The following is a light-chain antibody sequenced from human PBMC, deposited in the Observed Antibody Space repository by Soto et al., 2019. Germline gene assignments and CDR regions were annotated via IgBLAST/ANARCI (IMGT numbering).Light chain of an antibody. Sequence: EIVLTQSPGTLSLSPGERATLSCRASQSVSSSYLAWYQQKPGQAPRLLIYGASSRATGIPDRFSGSGSGTDLTLTISRLEPEEFAVYYCQQYGSSPLLTFGVWTKVEIK. CDR1: QSVSSSY. CDR2: GAS. V-gene: IGKV3-20*01. J-gene: IGKJ4*01. CDR3: QQYGSSPLLT.